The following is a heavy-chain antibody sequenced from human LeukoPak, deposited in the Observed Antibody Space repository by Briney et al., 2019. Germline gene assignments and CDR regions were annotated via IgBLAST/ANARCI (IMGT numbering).Heavy chain of an antibody. CDR3: ARDHVLLWFGEFGLRKNWFDP. J-gene: IGHJ5*02. CDR1: GGSISSSSYY. V-gene: IGHV4-39*07. CDR2: IYYSGST. Sequence: PSETLSLTCTVSGGSISSSSYYWGWIRQPPGKGLEWIGSIYYSGSTYYNPSLKSRVTISVDTSKNQFSLKLSSVTAADTAVYYCARDHVLLWFGEFGLRKNWFDPWGQGTLVTVSS. D-gene: IGHD3-10*01.